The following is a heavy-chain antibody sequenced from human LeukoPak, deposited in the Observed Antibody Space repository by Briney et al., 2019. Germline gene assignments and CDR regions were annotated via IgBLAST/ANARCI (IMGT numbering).Heavy chain of an antibody. CDR2: IHYRGST. CDR1: GGSITGSY. D-gene: IGHD1-1*01. J-gene: IGHJ4*02. Sequence: PSETLSLTCTVSGGSITGSYWSWLRQPPGKGLEWVGYIHYRGSTNYNPSLKSRVTISADTSKNQFSLKLSSVTAADTAVYYCARGQVVFDYWGQGTVVTVSS. CDR3: ARGQVVFDY. V-gene: IGHV4-59*01.